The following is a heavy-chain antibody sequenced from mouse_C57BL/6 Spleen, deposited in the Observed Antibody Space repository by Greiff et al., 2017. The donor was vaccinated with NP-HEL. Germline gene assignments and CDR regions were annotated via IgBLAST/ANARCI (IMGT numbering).Heavy chain of an antibody. CDR3: AISPAWFAY. CDR2: IDPSDSYT. V-gene: IGHV1-69*01. Sequence: QVQLQQPGAELVMPGASVKLSCKASGYTFTSYWMHWVKQRPGQGLEWIGEIDPSDSYTNYNQKFKGKSTLTVDKSSSTAYMQLSSLTSEDSAVYYCAISPAWFAYWGQGTLVTVSA. D-gene: IGHD6-1*01. CDR1: GYTFTSYW. J-gene: IGHJ3*01.